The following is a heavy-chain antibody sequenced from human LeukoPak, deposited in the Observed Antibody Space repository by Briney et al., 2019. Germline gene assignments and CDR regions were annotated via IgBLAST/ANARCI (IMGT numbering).Heavy chain of an antibody. V-gene: IGHV3-49*04. CDR3: TRAQVVPAAPYYYYYYMDV. J-gene: IGHJ6*03. D-gene: IGHD2-2*01. Sequence: GGSLRLSCTASGFTFGDYAMSWVRQAPGKGLEWVGFIRSKAYGGTTEYAASVKGRFTTSRDDSKSIAYLQMNSLKTEDTAVYYCTRAQVVPAAPYYYYYYMDVWGKGTTVTVSS. CDR1: GFTFGDYA. CDR2: IRSKAYGGTT.